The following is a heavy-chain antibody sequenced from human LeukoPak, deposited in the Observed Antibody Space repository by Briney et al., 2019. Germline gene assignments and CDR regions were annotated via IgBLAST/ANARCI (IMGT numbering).Heavy chain of an antibody. CDR3: ARARRWLQLDFDQ. J-gene: IGHJ4*02. V-gene: IGHV3-30*04. Sequence: GGSLRLSCAASGFTFSAYAMHWVRQAPGKGLEWVALISYDESNKFYADSVRGRFTISRGNSKNTLYGQMNSLRAEDTAVYYCARARRWLQLDFDQWGQGTPVTVSS. CDR2: ISYDESNK. D-gene: IGHD5-24*01. CDR1: GFTFSAYA.